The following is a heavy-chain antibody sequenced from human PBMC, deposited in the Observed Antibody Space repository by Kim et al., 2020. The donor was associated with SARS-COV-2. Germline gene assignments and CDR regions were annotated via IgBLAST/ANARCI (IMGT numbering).Heavy chain of an antibody. CDR3: ARPNGNNYVSFFYY. V-gene: IGHV4-39*01. J-gene: IGHJ4*02. CDR2: IYSGGST. Sequence: SETLSLTCTVSSGSISSSSYYWAWIRQAPGKGLEWIGSIYSGGSTYYNLSLKSRITISVDTSQNQFFLRLASVPAADTAVYYCARPNGNNYVSFFYYWGQGTLCSVSS. D-gene: IGHD3-16*01. CDR1: SGSISSSSYY.